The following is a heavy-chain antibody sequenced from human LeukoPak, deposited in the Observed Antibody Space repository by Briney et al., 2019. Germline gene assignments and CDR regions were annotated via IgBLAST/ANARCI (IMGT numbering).Heavy chain of an antibody. CDR3: ARNTVWRASWFAP. Sequence: GGSLRLSCAASGFTFSSYGMSWVRQAPGKGLEWVSAISGSGGSTYYADSVKGRFTISRDNSKNTLYLQMNSLRAEDAAVYYCARNTVWRASWFAPWGQGTLVTVSS. D-gene: IGHD4-17*01. V-gene: IGHV3-23*01. J-gene: IGHJ5*02. CDR1: GFTFSSYG. CDR2: ISGSGGST.